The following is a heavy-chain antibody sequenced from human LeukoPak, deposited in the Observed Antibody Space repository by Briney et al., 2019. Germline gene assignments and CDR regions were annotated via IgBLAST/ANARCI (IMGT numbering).Heavy chain of an antibody. CDR1: GGSISSSSYY. CDR3: ARAGRDVVLIPAASHGLDI. CDR2: IYYSGST. V-gene: IGHV4-61*01. D-gene: IGHD2-2*01. Sequence: PSETLSLTCTVSGGSISSSSYYWSWIRQPPGEGLEWIGHIYYSGSTDYNPSLKSRVTISVDRSKNQFSLKLSSVTAADTALYYCARAGRDVVLIPAASHGLDIWGQGTKVTVSS. J-gene: IGHJ3*02.